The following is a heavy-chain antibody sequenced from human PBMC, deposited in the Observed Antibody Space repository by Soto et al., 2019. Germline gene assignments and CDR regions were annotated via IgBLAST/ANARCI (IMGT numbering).Heavy chain of an antibody. J-gene: IGHJ6*02. D-gene: IGHD6-19*01. CDR2: ISYDGSNK. CDR1: GFTFSSYA. V-gene: IGHV3-30-3*01. CDR3: ARGSGWYDFYYYGMDV. Sequence: PGGSLRLSCAASGFTFSSYAMHWVRQAPGKGLEWVAVISYDGSNKYYADSAKGRFTISRDNSKNTLYLQMNSLRAEDTAVYYCARGSGWYDFYYYGMDVWGQGTTVTVSS.